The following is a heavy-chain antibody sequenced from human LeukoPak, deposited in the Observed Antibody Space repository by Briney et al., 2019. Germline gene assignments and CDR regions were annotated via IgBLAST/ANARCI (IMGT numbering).Heavy chain of an antibody. Sequence: GGSLRLSCAASGFTFSDYYMSWIRQAPGKGLEWVSYISSSGSTIYYADSVKGRFTISRDNAKNSLYLQMNSLRAEDTAVYYCRLVRVRYFDWLLVEDAFDIWGQGTMVTVSS. CDR2: ISSSGSTI. D-gene: IGHD3-9*01. J-gene: IGHJ3*02. CDR1: GFTFSDYY. CDR3: RLVRVRYFDWLLVEDAFDI. V-gene: IGHV3-11*01.